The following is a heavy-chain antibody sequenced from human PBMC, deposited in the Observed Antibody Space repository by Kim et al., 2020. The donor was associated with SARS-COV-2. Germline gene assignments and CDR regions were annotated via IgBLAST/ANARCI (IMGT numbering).Heavy chain of an antibody. Sequence: SETLSHTCTVSGYSISSGYYWGWIRQPPGKGLEWIGSIYHSGRTYYNPSLKSRVTISIDTSNNQFSLRLNSVTAADTAVYYCTSKYYYDSSGYYYADWWGQGTLVTVSS. V-gene: IGHV4-38-2*02. J-gene: IGHJ4*02. CDR2: IYHSGRT. D-gene: IGHD3-22*01. CDR3: TSKYYYDSSGYYYADW. CDR1: GYSISSGYY.